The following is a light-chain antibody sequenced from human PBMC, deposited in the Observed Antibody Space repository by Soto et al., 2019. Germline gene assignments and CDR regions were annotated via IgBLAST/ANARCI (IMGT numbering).Light chain of an antibody. CDR3: QQSYSTPT. Sequence: DIQMTQSPSSLSASVGDRVTITCRASQSISSYLNWYQQKPGKAPKLLIYAASSLQSGVPSRFRGSGSGTDFPLTISSLQPEDFATYYCQQSYSTPTFGQGTKLEIK. CDR1: QSISSY. CDR2: AAS. J-gene: IGKJ2*01. V-gene: IGKV1-39*01.